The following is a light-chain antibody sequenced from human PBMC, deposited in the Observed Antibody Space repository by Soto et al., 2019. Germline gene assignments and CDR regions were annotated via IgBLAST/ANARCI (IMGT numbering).Light chain of an antibody. CDR2: LEGSGSY. CDR1: SGHSSYI. V-gene: IGLV4-60*03. Sequence: QSVLTQSSSASASLGSSVKLTCTLSSGHSSYIIAWHQQQPGKAPRYLMKLEGSGSYNKGSGVPDRFSGSSSGADRYLTISNLQSEDEADYYCETWDSNVYVFGTGTKVTVL. CDR3: ETWDSNVYV. J-gene: IGLJ1*01.